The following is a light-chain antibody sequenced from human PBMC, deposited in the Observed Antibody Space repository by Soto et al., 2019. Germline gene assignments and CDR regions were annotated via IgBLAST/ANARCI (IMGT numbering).Light chain of an antibody. J-gene: IGKJ2*01. CDR1: QSVSSSY. CDR2: GAS. Sequence: EIVLTQSPGTLSLSPGERATLSCRASQSVSSSYLAWYQQKPGQAPRLLIYGASSRATGIPDRFSGSGSGTDFPLTISRVEPEDFAVYYCQQYASSPVYTFGQGTKLEIK. V-gene: IGKV3-20*01. CDR3: QQYASSPVYT.